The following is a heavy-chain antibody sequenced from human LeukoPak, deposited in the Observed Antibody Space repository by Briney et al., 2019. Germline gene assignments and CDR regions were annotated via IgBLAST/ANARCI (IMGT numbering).Heavy chain of an antibody. J-gene: IGHJ4*02. D-gene: IGHD1-26*01. Sequence: LGESLKISCKGSGYSFTSYWIGWVRQMPGKGLEWMGIIYPGDSDTTYSPSFQGQVTISADKSISTAYLQWRSLQASDTAIYYCARHSYSGSYYGKYYFDYWGQGTLVTVSS. CDR3: ARHSYSGSYYGKYYFDY. CDR2: IYPGDSDT. V-gene: IGHV5-51*01. CDR1: GYSFTSYW.